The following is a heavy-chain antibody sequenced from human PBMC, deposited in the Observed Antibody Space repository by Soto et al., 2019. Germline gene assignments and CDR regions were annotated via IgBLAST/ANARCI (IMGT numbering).Heavy chain of an antibody. CDR3: ARDPGRNRYYYYGMDV. CDR2: ISYDGSNK. Sequence: GESLKISCAASGFTFSSYAMHWVRQAPGKGLEWVAVISYDGSNKYYADSVKGRFTISRDNSKNTLYLQMNSLRAEDTAVYYCARDPGRNRYYYYGMDVWGQGTTVTVSS. V-gene: IGHV3-30-3*01. J-gene: IGHJ6*02. CDR1: GFTFSSYA. D-gene: IGHD1-26*01.